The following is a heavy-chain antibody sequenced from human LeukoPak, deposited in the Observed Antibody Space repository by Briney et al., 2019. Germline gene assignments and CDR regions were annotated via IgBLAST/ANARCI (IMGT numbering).Heavy chain of an antibody. V-gene: IGHV1-2*02. Sequence: GASVKVSCKASGYTFTGYYMHWVRQAPGQGLEWMGWINPNSGGTYYAQKFQGRVTMTRDTSISTAYMELCRLRSDDTAVYYCARARGSYSFDYWGQGTLVTVSS. CDR3: ARARGSYSFDY. J-gene: IGHJ4*02. D-gene: IGHD1-26*01. CDR1: GYTFTGYY. CDR2: INPNSGGT.